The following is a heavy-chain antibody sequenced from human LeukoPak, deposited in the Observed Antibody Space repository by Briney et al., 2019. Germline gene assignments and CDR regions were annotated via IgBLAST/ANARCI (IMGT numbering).Heavy chain of an antibody. V-gene: IGHV3-7*01. J-gene: IGHJ4*02. CDR1: GFIFSNYW. Sequence: GGSLRLSCAASGFIFSNYWMSWVRQAPGKGLEWVANIKEDGSETYYVDSVKGRFTISRDNVKNSLDLQMNSLRAEDTAVYYCARRIQVQTIFDCWGQGTLVTVSS. CDR3: ARRIQVQTIFDC. D-gene: IGHD4/OR15-4a*01. CDR2: IKEDGSET.